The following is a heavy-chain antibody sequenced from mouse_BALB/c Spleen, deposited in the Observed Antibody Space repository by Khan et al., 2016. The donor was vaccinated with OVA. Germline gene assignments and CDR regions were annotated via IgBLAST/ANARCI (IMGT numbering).Heavy chain of an antibody. D-gene: IGHD1-2*01. Sequence: EVQLVESGPDLVKPSQSLSLTCTVTGYSFTSGYSWHWIRQFPGNKLEWMGYIHYSGSTNYTPSLKSRFSITRDTSKNQFFLQLNSVITEDTATYYCARDYFGNWYFDVWGAGTTVTVSS. CDR2: IHYSGST. J-gene: IGHJ1*01. V-gene: IGHV3-1*02. CDR1: GYSFTSGYS. CDR3: ARDYFGNWYFDV.